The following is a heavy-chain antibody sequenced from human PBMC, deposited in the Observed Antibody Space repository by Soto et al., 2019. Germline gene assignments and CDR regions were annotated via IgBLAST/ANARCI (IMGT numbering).Heavy chain of an antibody. Sequence: ASETLSLTCSVSGGSINSSSYFGGWVRQPPGKGLEWIGSIYYSGSTYYNPSLRSRVTISVDTSKNQFSLKLSSVTAADTAVFYCARHYSSGSRNWFDPWGQGTLVTVSS. CDR3: ARHYSSGSRNWFDP. CDR1: GGSINSSSYF. D-gene: IGHD6-19*01. J-gene: IGHJ5*02. V-gene: IGHV4-39*01. CDR2: IYYSGST.